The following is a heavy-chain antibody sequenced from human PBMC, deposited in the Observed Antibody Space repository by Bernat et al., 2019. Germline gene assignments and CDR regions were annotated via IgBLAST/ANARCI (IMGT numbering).Heavy chain of an antibody. D-gene: IGHD6-13*01. Sequence: QVQLVQSGAEVKKPGSSVKVSCKASGGTFSSYAISWVRQAPGQGLEWMGRIIPILGIANYAQKFQGRVTITADESTSTAYMELSSLRSEDTAVYYCARGVAAGYAFDIWGQGTMVTVSS. CDR1: GGTFSSYA. V-gene: IGHV1-69*04. CDR3: ARGVAAGYAFDI. CDR2: IIPILGIA. J-gene: IGHJ3*02.